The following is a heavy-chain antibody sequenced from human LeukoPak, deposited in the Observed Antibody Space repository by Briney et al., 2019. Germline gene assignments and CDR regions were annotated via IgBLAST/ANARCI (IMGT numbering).Heavy chain of an antibody. Sequence: TGGSLRLSCAASGFTFSSYTMTWVRQAPGKGLEWVSSISPSSSYIFYSDSLKGRFTISRDNAKNSLYLQMNSLKVEDAAVYYCVRHRTASDYWGLGALVTVSS. J-gene: IGHJ4*02. CDR1: GFTFSSYT. CDR2: ISPSSSYI. V-gene: IGHV3-21*01. D-gene: IGHD3-16*02. CDR3: VRHRTASDY.